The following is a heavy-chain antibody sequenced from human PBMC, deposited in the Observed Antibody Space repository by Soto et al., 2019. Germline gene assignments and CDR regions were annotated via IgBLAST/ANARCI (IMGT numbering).Heavy chain of an antibody. CDR2: IYYSGST. Sequence: SETLSLTCTVSGGSISSYYWSWIRQPPGKGLEWIGYIYYSGSTNYNPSLKSRVTISVDTSKNQFSLKLSSVTAADTAVYYCARKRPGKRPRLYYYYMDVWGKGTTVTVSS. CDR3: ARKRPGKRPRLYYYYMDV. CDR1: GGSISSYY. J-gene: IGHJ6*03. V-gene: IGHV4-59*01. D-gene: IGHD3-10*01.